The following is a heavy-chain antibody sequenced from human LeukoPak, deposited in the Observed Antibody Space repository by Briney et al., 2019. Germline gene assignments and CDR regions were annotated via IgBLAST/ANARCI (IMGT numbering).Heavy chain of an antibody. CDR2: IYHSGST. J-gene: IGHJ4*02. CDR3: AQTPLFCSGGSCYSGDFDY. V-gene: IGHV4-38-2*01. Sequence: PAETLSLTCAVSGYSISSGYYWGWMRQPPGKGLEWIGSIYHSGSTYYNPSLKSRGTISVDRSKNQFSLKLSSVTAADTAVYYCAQTPLFCSGGSCYSGDFDYWGQGTLVTVSS. CDR1: GYSISSGYY. D-gene: IGHD2-15*01.